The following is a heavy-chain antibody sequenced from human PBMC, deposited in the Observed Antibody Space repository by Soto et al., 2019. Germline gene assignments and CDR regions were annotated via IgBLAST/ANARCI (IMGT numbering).Heavy chain of an antibody. Sequence: GGSLRLSCAVSGFNVNDAWMNWVRQAPGKGLEWVGLLKSKTDGGTTDYSEPVRGRFTIYRDDSNNILYLQMSSLKTEDTAVYYCATLATYGSVSYYVMWGQGTLVTVSS. CDR1: GFNVNDAW. J-gene: IGHJ4*02. CDR3: ATLATYGSVSYYVM. D-gene: IGHD3-10*01. V-gene: IGHV3-15*07. CDR2: LKSKTDGGTT.